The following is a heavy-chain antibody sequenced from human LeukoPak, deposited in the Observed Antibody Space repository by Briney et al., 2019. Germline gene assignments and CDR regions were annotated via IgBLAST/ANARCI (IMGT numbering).Heavy chain of an antibody. V-gene: IGHV4-31*03. CDR2: IVDSEKI. J-gene: IGHJ5*02. D-gene: IGHD5-18*01. Sequence: PSQTLSLTCTVSGASVSSGRYYWSWIRQHPGKGLEWIAYIVDSEKIYYNPSLKSRLILSLYTSENQFSLNLSSMTAADTAVYFCASGYGSGWFDAWGQGTLVAVSS. CDR3: ASGYGSGWFDA. CDR1: GASVSSGRYY.